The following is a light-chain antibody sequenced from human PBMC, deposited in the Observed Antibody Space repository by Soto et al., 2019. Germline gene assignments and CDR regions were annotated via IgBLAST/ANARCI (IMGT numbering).Light chain of an antibody. Sequence: QSVLTQPASVSGSRGQSITISCTGTSSDVGGYNYVSWYQQHPGKAPKLMIYEVSNRPSGVSNRFSGSKSGNTASLTISGLQAEDEADYYCSSYTGSSTPYVFGTGTKVTVL. CDR3: SSYTGSSTPYV. CDR1: SSDVGGYNY. V-gene: IGLV2-14*01. J-gene: IGLJ1*01. CDR2: EVS.